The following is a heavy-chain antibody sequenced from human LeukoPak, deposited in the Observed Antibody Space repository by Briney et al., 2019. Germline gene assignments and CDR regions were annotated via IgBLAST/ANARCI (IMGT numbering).Heavy chain of an antibody. D-gene: IGHD6-19*01. J-gene: IGHJ1*01. V-gene: IGHV3-53*01. Sequence: PGGSLRLSCEASEFIVSSYYMSWVRQAPGKGLEWVSVMLTAGTTYYADSVKGRFTISRDDSKNMVYLQMNSLRAEDTAVYFCAREGYSSGWFRLWGQGTLVTVSS. CDR3: AREGYSSGWFRL. CDR2: MLTAGTT. CDR1: EFIVSSYY.